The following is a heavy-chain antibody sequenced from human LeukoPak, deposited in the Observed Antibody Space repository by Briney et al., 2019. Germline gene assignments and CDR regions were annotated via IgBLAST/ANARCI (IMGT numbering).Heavy chain of an antibody. Sequence: GGSLRLSCAASGFTFSSYGMSWVRQAPGKGLEWVSAISGNGGSTYYADSVKGRFTISRDNSKNTLYLQMNSLRVEDTAVYYCARDSSMLRGPLVIYYFDFWGQGTLVTVSS. V-gene: IGHV3-23*01. J-gene: IGHJ4*02. CDR2: ISGNGGST. CDR3: ARDSSMLRGPLVIYYFDF. D-gene: IGHD3-10*01. CDR1: GFTFSSYG.